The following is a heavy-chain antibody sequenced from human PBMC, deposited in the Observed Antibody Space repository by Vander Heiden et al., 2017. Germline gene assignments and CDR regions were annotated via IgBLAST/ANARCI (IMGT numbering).Heavy chain of an antibody. V-gene: IGHV4-34*01. Sequence: QVQLQQCGAGLLKPSETPSLTFAVYGGSFSGYYWSWIRKPPGKGLEWIGEINHSGSTNYNTSLKRRVTISVDTSKNQFSRKLGSVTAAETAVYYCARGHFNSTSCDYYYGMDVWGHVSTVTVSS. D-gene: IGHD2-2*01. CDR3: ARGHFNSTSCDYYYGMDV. J-gene: IGHJ6*02. CDR1: GGSFSGYY. CDR2: INHSGST.